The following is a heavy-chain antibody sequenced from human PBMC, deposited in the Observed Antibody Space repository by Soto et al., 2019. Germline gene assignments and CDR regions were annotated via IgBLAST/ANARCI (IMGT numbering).Heavy chain of an antibody. D-gene: IGHD3-10*01. CDR2: ISGSSDST. Sequence: GGSLRLSCAASGFTFSSYAIHWVRQTPGKGLEWVSGISGSSDSTYYADSVKGRFTISRDNSKNTLYLQLDSLRAEDTAIYYCAKDFPGEGSPYFYYYYYYMDVWGKGTTVTVSS. CDR1: GFTFSSYA. V-gene: IGHV3-23*01. J-gene: IGHJ6*03. CDR3: AKDFPGEGSPYFYYYYYYMDV.